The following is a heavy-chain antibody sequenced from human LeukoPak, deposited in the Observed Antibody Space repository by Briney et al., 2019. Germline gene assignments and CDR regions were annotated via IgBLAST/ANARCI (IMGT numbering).Heavy chain of an antibody. CDR1: GGTFSSYA. CDR3: ARGRGYSYGYDY. V-gene: IGHV1-69*05. CDR2: IIPIFGTA. D-gene: IGHD5-18*01. J-gene: IGHJ4*02. Sequence: SVKVSCKASGGTFSSYAISWVLQAPGQGLEWMGRIIPIFGTANYAQKFQGRVTITTDESTSTAYMELSSLRSGDTAVYYCARGRGYSYGYDYWGQGTLVTVSS.